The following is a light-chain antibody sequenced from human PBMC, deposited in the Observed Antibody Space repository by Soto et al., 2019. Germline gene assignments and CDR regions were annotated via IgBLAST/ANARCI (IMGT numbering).Light chain of an antibody. CDR3: QVWDFSSDHVV. CDR2: DDS. J-gene: IGLJ3*02. CDR1: NIGSKS. V-gene: IGLV3-21*02. Sequence: SSELTQPPSVSAAPGQTARITCGGNNIGSKSVHWYQLKAGQAPVLVVYDDSDRPSGIPERFSGSNSGNTATLTISRVEAGDEADYFCQVWDFSSDHVVFGGGTKLTVL.